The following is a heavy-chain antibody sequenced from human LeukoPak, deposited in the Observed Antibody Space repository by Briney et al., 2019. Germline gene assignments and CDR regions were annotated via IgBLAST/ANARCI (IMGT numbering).Heavy chain of an antibody. CDR3: ARPGGDYEHFDL. CDR1: GGSISSSNW. Sequence: PSETLSLTCAVSGGSISSSNWWSWVRQPPGKGLEWIGEIYHSGSTNYNPSLKSRVTISVDTSKNQLSLKLSSVTAADTAVYYCARPGGDYEHFDLWGRGTLVTVSS. CDR2: IYHSGST. V-gene: IGHV4-4*02. J-gene: IGHJ2*01. D-gene: IGHD4-17*01.